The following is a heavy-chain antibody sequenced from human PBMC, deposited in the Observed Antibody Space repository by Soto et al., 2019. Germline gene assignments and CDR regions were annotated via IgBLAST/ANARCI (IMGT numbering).Heavy chain of an antibody. D-gene: IGHD3-9*01. CDR1: GFTFSTYT. Sequence: PGGSLRLSCTASGFTFSTYTMNWVRQAPGKGPEWVASVSSSSRYIYYADSLKGRFTISRDNAKNSLHLQVNSLSAEDTAVYYCARGDWPLDYWGHGTLVTVSS. CDR2: VSSSSRYI. CDR3: ARGDWPLDY. V-gene: IGHV3-21*01. J-gene: IGHJ4*01.